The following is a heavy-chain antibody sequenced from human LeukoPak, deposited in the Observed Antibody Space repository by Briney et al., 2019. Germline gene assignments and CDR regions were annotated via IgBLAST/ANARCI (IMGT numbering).Heavy chain of an antibody. D-gene: IGHD3-10*01. V-gene: IGHV1-8*01. J-gene: IGHJ4*02. CDR1: GYTFTSYD. CDR3: ARGSWGVRGVTLFDY. Sequence: ASVKVSCKASGYTFTSYDINWVRQATGQELEWMGWMNPNSGNTGYAQKFQGRVTMTRNTSISTAYMELSSLRSEDTAVYYCARGSWGVRGVTLFDYWGQGTLVTVSS. CDR2: MNPNSGNT.